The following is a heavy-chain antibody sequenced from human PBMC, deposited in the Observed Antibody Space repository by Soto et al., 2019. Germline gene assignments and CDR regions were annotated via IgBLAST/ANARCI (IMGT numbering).Heavy chain of an antibody. CDR3: AKADYYGSGSYSFYYDYYDGMDV. CDR2: ISYDGSNN. J-gene: IGHJ6*02. D-gene: IGHD3-10*01. Sequence: QVQLVESGGGVVQPGRALRLSCAASGFTFSSYGMHWVRQAPGKGLEWGAVISYDGSNNYYADSVKGRFTISRDNFQNTLYLQMNSLRAEDTAVYYCAKADYYGSGSYSFYYDYYDGMDVWGQGTTVTASS. CDR1: GFTFSSYG. V-gene: IGHV3-30*18.